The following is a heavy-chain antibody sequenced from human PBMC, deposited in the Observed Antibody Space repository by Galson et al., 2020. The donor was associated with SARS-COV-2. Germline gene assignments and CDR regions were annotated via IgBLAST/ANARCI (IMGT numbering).Heavy chain of an antibody. V-gene: IGHV4-59*01. D-gene: IGHD2-15*01. CDR1: GGSISNYY. CDR2: IYYSGST. J-gene: IGHJ5*02. CDR3: ARGRGYWSSSSCSQHWFDP. Sequence: SETLSLTCTVSGGSISNYYWSWIRQPPGKGLEWIGYIYYSGSTNYTPSLKSRVTISVDTSKNPFSLKLNSVTAADTAVDYCARGRGYWSSSSCSQHWFDPWGQGTLVTVSS.